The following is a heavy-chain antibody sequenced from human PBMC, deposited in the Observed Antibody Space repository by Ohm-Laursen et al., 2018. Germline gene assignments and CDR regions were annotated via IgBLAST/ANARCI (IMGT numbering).Heavy chain of an antibody. CDR2: INHSGST. V-gene: IGHV4-34*01. CDR3: ARDYKR. D-gene: IGHD3-10*01. J-gene: IGHJ4*02. CDR1: GGSFSGYY. Sequence: GTLSLTCVVYGGSFSGYYWSWIRQPPGKGLEWIGEINHSGSTNYNPSLKSRVTMSVDTSKNQFSLKLSSVTAADTAVYYCARDYKRWGQGTLVTVSS.